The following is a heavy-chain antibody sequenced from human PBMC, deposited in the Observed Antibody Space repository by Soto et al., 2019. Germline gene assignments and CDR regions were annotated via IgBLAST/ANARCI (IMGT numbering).Heavy chain of an antibody. Sequence: SETLSLTCAVYGGSFSGYYWSWIRQPPGKGLEWIGEINHSGSTNYNPSLKSRVTISVDTSKNQFSLKLSSVTAADTAVYYCARGNSGYDQGAFDIWGQGTMVTVSS. CDR1: GGSFSGYY. V-gene: IGHV4-34*01. J-gene: IGHJ3*02. CDR3: ARGNSGYDQGAFDI. D-gene: IGHD5-12*01. CDR2: INHSGST.